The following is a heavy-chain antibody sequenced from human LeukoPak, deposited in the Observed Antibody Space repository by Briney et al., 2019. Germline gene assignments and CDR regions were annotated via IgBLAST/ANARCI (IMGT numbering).Heavy chain of an antibody. D-gene: IGHD5-24*01. CDR3: ARYKVEMALSGFQH. V-gene: IGHV1-69*13. Sequence: ASVKVSCKAPGGTFSSYAISWVRQAPGQGLEWMGGIIPIFGTANYAQKFQGRVTITADESTSTAYMELSSLRSEDTAVYYCARYKVEMALSGFQHWGQGTLVTVSS. J-gene: IGHJ1*01. CDR1: GGTFSSYA. CDR2: IIPIFGTA.